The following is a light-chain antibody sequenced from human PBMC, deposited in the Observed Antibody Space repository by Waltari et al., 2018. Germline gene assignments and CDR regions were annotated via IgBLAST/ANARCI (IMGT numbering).Light chain of an antibody. V-gene: IGLV2-23*02. CDR1: SSDVGSYNL. J-gene: IGLJ2*01. Sequence: QSALTQPASVSGSPGQSITISCTGTSSDVGSYNLVSWYQQHPGKAPKLMIYEVSKRPSGVSYRVSGSKSGNTDSLTISGLQAEDEADYYCCSYAGSSTLVFGGGTKLTVL. CDR2: EVS. CDR3: CSYAGSSTLV.